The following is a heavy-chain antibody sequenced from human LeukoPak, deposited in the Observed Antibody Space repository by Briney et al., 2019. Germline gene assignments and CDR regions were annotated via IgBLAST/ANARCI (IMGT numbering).Heavy chain of an antibody. CDR3: ARRIAAAGFPGTYDY. Sequence: APVKVSCKASGYTFTGYYMHWMRQAPGQGLEWMGWINPNSGGTNYAQKFQGRVTMTRDTSISTAYMELSRLRSDDTAVYYCARRIAAAGFPGTYDYWGQGTLVTVSS. V-gene: IGHV1-2*02. CDR1: GYTFTGYY. CDR2: INPNSGGT. J-gene: IGHJ4*02. D-gene: IGHD6-13*01.